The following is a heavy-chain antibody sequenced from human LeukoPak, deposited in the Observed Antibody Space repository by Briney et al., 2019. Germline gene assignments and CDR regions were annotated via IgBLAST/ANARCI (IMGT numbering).Heavy chain of an antibody. V-gene: IGHV4-31*03. J-gene: IGHJ4*02. Sequence: SETLSLTCTVSCGSISSGGYYWSWIRQHPGKGLEWIGYIYYSGSTYYNPSLKSRVTISVDTSKNQFSLKLSSVTAADTAVYYCARGTDWSNACDYWGQGTLVTVSS. D-gene: IGHD1/OR15-1a*01. CDR3: ARGTDWSNACDY. CDR1: CGSISSGGYY. CDR2: IYYSGST.